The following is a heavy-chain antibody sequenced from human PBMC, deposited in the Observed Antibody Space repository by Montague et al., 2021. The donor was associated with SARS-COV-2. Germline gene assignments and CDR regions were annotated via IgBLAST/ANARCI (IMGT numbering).Heavy chain of an antibody. V-gene: IGHV4-39*01. CDR2: IHSSGST. J-gene: IGHJ4*02. Sequence: SETLSLICTVAGGSISSGSYYWGWIRQPPGKGLEWIGNIHSSGSTYYKSRVTISVDTSKNQFSLTVTSVTAADTAVYYCARRLGGSGWLDYWGQGTLVTVSS. CDR3: ARRLGGSGWLDY. D-gene: IGHD6-25*01. CDR1: GGSISSGSYY.